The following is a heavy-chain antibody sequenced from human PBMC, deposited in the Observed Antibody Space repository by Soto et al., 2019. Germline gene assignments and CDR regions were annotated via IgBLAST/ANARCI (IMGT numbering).Heavy chain of an antibody. CDR2: ISSSSSYI. D-gene: IGHD5-18*01. J-gene: IGHJ5*02. V-gene: IGHV3-21*01. CDR1: GFTFSSYS. CDR3: ARGQTVQPCFPPTGGFDP. Sequence: GGSLRLSCAASGFTFSSYSMNWVRQAPGKGLEWVSSISSSSSYIYYADSVKGRFTISGDNAKNSLYLQMNSLRAEDTAVYYCARGQTVQPCFPPTGGFDPWGQGTLVTVPS.